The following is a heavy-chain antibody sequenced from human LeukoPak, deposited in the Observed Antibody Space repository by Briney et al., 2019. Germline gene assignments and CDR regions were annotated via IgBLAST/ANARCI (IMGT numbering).Heavy chain of an antibody. V-gene: IGHV1-2*02. D-gene: IGHD3-22*01. J-gene: IGHJ4*02. CDR2: INPNNGGT. CDR3: ARESPYYDSSGYYSGHFDY. CDR1: GYTFTGYY. Sequence: ASVKVSCKASGYTFTGYYMHWVRLAPGQGLEWMGWINPNNGGTHYAQKFQGRVTMTGDTSITTSYMELSRLTSGDTAVYYCARESPYYDSSGYYSGHFDYWGQGTLVTVSS.